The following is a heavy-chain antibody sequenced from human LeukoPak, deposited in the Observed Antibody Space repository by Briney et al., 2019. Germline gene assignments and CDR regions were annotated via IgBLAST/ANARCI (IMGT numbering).Heavy chain of an antibody. J-gene: IGHJ6*02. CDR2: MNPNSGNT. D-gene: IGHD6-19*01. CDR1: GYTFTSYD. CDR3: ARESWGWQWLVFSRNYYYYGMDV. Sequence: GASVKVSCKASGYTFTSYDINWVRQATGQGLEWMGWMNPNSGNTGYAQKFQGRVTMTRNTSISTAYMELSSLRSEDTAVYYCARESWGWQWLVFSRNYYYYGMDVWGQGTTVTVSS. V-gene: IGHV1-8*01.